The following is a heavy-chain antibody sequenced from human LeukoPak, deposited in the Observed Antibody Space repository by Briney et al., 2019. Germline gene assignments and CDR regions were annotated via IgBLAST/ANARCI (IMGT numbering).Heavy chain of an antibody. J-gene: IGHJ4*02. CDR3: ARHCSGGNCYHTFDY. CDR1: GGSISSYY. D-gene: IGHD2-15*01. CDR2: IYYSGST. Sequence: PSETLSLTCTVSGGSISSYYWSWIRQPPGKGLEWIGYIYYSGSTNYNPSLKSRVTISVDTSKNQFSLKLSSVTAADTAVYYCARHCSGGNCYHTFDYWGQGTLVTVSS. V-gene: IGHV4-59*08.